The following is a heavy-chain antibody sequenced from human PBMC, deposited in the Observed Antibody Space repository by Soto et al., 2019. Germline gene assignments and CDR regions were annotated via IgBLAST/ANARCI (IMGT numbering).Heavy chain of an antibody. D-gene: IGHD6-19*01. Sequence: GGSLRLSCAASGFTFSSYAMSWVRQAPGKGLEWVSAISGSGGSTYYADSVKGRFTISRDNSKNTLCLQMNSLRAEDTAVYYCAKDLGPLIAVAGFGSDYWGQGTLVTVSS. CDR1: GFTFSSYA. V-gene: IGHV3-23*01. CDR2: ISGSGGST. CDR3: AKDLGPLIAVAGFGSDY. J-gene: IGHJ4*02.